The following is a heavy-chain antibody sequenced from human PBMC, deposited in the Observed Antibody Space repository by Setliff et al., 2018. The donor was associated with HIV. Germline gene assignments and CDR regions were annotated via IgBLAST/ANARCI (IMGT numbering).Heavy chain of an antibody. V-gene: IGHV4-34*01. J-gene: IGHJ4*02. CDR3: ARAGIAVARTELDY. Sequence: PSETLSLTCAVYGGSFSGYYWSWIRQPPGKGLEWIGEINHSGSTNCNPSLKSRVTISVDTSKNQFSLKLSSVTAADTAVYYCARAGIAVARTELDYWGQGTLVTVSS. D-gene: IGHD6-19*01. CDR1: GGSFSGYY. CDR2: INHSGST.